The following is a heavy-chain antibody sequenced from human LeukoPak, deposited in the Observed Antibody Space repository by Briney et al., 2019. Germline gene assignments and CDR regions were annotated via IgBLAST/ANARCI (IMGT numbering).Heavy chain of an antibody. CDR1: GYSFTSYW. V-gene: IGHV5-51*01. J-gene: IGHJ3*02. CDR2: IYPGDSDT. CDR3: ARHRSTYYYDSSGPDAFDI. D-gene: IGHD3-22*01. Sequence: GESLKISCKGSGYSFTSYWIGWVRQMPEKGLEWMGIIYPGDSDTRYSPSLQGQVTISADKSISTAYLQWSSLKASDTAMYYCARHRSTYYYDSSGPDAFDIWGQGTMVTVSS.